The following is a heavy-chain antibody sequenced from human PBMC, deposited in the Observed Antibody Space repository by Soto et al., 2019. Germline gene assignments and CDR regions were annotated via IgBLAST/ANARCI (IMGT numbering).Heavy chain of an antibody. V-gene: IGHV5-51*01. D-gene: IGHD5-12*01. CDR1: GYSFTSYW. J-gene: IGHJ5*02. CDR2: IYPGDSDT. CDR3: ARYGNSYSGYDYNWFDP. Sequence: PGESLKISCKGSGYSFTSYWIGWVRQMPGKGLEWMGIIYPGDSDTRYSPSFQGQVTISADKSISTAYLQWSSLKASDTAMYYCARYGNSYSGYDYNWFDPWGQGTLVTVSS.